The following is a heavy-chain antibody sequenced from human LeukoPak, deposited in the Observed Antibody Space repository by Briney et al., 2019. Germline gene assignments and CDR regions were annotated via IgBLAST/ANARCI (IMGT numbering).Heavy chain of an antibody. CDR3: ATARYDFWSDYYQYYFDY. V-gene: IGHV1-24*01. J-gene: IGHJ4*02. CDR1: GYTLTELS. CDR2: FDPEDGET. D-gene: IGHD3-3*01. Sequence: ASVKVSCKVSGYTLTELSMHWVRQAPGKGLEWMGGFDPEDGETIYAQKFQGRVTMTEDTSTDTAYMELSSLRSEDTAVYYCATARYDFWSDYYQYYFDYWGQGTLVTVSS.